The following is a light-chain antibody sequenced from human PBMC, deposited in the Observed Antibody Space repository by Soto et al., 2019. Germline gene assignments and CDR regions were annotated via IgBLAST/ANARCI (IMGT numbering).Light chain of an antibody. CDR1: QSVSSSY. CDR3: QQYGSPPVT. J-gene: IGKJ2*01. CDR2: GAS. Sequence: EIVLTQSPGTLSLSPGERATLSCRASQSVSSSYLAWYQQKPGQAPRLLIYGASSRATRIPDRFSGSGSGTDFTLTISRLEPEDFAVYYCQQYGSPPVTFGQGTKLEIK. V-gene: IGKV3-20*01.